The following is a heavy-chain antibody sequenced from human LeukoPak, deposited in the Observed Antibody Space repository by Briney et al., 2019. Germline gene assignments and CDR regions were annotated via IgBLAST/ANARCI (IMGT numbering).Heavy chain of an antibody. J-gene: IGHJ6*03. CDR1: GFTFSDYY. Sequence: GGSLRLSCAASGFTFSDYYMSWVRQAPGKGLEWVSYISSGGSTIYYADSVKGRFTISRDNAKNSLYLQMNSLRAEDTAVYYCARPSGYCSSTSCYMGYYYYMDVWGKGTTVTVSS. CDR2: ISSGGSTI. CDR3: ARPSGYCSSTSCYMGYYYYMDV. V-gene: IGHV3-11*01. D-gene: IGHD2-2*02.